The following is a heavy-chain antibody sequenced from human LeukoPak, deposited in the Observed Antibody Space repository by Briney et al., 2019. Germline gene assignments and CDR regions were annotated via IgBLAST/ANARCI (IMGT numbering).Heavy chain of an antibody. CDR1: GFTFISYG. CDR2: ISYDGSDK. Sequence: GRSLRLSCAASGFTFISYGMHWVRQAPGKGLEWVAVISYDGSDKYYADSVKGRFTISRDNPKNTLYLQMNTLRAEDTAVYYCARDSAGCTRTSCYAFDIWGQGTTVTVSS. CDR3: ARDSAGCTRTSCYAFDI. J-gene: IGHJ3*02. V-gene: IGHV3-30*03. D-gene: IGHD2-2*01.